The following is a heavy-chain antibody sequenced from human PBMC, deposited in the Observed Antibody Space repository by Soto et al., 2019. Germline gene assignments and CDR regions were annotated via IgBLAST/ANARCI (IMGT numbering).Heavy chain of an antibody. CDR2: IYYSGST. J-gene: IGHJ4*02. D-gene: IGHD2-15*01. CDR3: ARQCSGGSCYSEPDY. CDR1: GGSISSSSYY. V-gene: IGHV4-39*01. Sequence: SETLSLTCTVSGGSISSSSYYWGWIRQPPGKGLEWIGSIYYSGSTYYDPSLKSRVTISVDTSKNQFSLKLSSVTAADTAVYYCARQCSGGSCYSEPDYWGQGTLVTVSS.